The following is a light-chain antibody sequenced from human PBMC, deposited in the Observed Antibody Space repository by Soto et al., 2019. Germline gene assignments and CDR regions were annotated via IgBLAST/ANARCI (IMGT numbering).Light chain of an antibody. CDR3: QQGGNWPPLT. CDR2: GAS. CDR1: QSVSSN. J-gene: IGKJ4*01. V-gene: IGKV3-15*01. Sequence: EIVMTQSPATLSVSPGERATLSFRASQSVSSNLAWYHQKPGQAPRLLIYGASTRATGIPARFSGSGSGTHLTLTINSLEPGAFAVYYCQQGGNWPPLTLXGGTKADI.